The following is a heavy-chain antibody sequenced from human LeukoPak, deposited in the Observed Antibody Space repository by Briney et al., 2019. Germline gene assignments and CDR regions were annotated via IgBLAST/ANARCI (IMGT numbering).Heavy chain of an antibody. CDR1: GFTFSSYA. CDR2: ISYGGSNK. Sequence: PGRSLRLSCAASGFTFSSYAMHWVRQAPGKGLEWVAVISYGGSNKYYADSVKGRFTISRDNSKNTLYLQMNSLRAEDTAVYYCAREAGGSAPYYYYYGMDVWGQGTTVTVSS. CDR3: AREAGGSAPYYYYYGMDV. D-gene: IGHD1-26*01. V-gene: IGHV3-30-3*01. J-gene: IGHJ6*02.